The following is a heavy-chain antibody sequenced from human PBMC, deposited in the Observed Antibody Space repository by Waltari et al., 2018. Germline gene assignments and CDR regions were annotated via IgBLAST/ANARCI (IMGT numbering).Heavy chain of an antibody. CDR2: IYHSGST. V-gene: IGHV4-38-2*01. J-gene: IGHJ4*02. Sequence: QVQLQESGPGLVKPSETLSLTCAVSGYSISSGYYWGWIQQPPGKGLEWIGSIYHSGSTYYNPSLKSRVTISVDTSKNQSSLKLSSVTAADTAVYYCATGGLYCSGGSCYSESDYWGQGTLVTVSS. D-gene: IGHD2-15*01. CDR1: GYSISSGYY. CDR3: ATGGLYCSGGSCYSESDY.